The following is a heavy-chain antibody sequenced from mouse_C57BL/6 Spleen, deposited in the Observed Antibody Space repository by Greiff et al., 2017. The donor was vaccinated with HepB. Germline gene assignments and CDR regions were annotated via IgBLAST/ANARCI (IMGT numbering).Heavy chain of an antibody. V-gene: IGHV5-4*01. J-gene: IGHJ1*03. D-gene: IGHD2-2*01. Sequence: EVNVVESGGGLVKPGGSLQLSCAASVFSFSSYALSCVRPPPVKLLKWVATLSDGGSYTYYPDNVKGRFPISRDNAKNNLYLQMSHLKSEDTAMYYCARDRGMVTTYWYFDVWGTGTTVTVSS. CDR3: ARDRGMVTTYWYFDV. CDR2: LSDGGSYT. CDR1: VFSFSSYA.